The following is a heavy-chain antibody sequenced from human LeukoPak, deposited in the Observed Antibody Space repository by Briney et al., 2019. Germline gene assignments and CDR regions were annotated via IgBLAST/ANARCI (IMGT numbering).Heavy chain of an antibody. CDR1: SGSISSGSYY. J-gene: IGHJ6*03. CDR3: ARDSGVEYYYYYCMDV. CDR2: IYTSGST. V-gene: IGHV4-61*02. Sequence: SQTLSLTCTVSSGSISSGSYYWSWIRQPAGKGLEWIGRIYTSGSTNYNPSLKSRVTISVDTSKNQFSLKLSSVTAADTAVYYCARDSGVEYYYYYCMDVWGKGTTVTVSS. D-gene: IGHD1-26*01.